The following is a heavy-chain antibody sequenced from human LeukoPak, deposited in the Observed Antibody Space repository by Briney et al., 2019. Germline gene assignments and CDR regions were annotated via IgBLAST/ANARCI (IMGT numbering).Heavy chain of an antibody. J-gene: IGHJ6*03. CDR3: ARHTYTYAKYYCYMDV. V-gene: IGHV4-39*01. CDR2: IYYSGTT. Sequence: PSETLSLTCTVSGGSISDTSHSWGWIRLPPGEGLEWIGSIYYSGTTYYNPPLNSRVTISVDTSKNQFSLELSFVTAADTALYYCARHTYTYAKYYCYMDVWGKGTTVTVSS. CDR1: GGSISDTSHS. D-gene: IGHD5-18*01.